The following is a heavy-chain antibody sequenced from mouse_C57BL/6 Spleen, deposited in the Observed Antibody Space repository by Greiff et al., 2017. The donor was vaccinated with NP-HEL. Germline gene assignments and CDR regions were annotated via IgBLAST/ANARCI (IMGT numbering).Heavy chain of an antibody. Sequence: VQLQQSGPELVKPGASVKISCKASGYTFTDYYMNWVKQSHGKSLEWIGDINPNNGGTSYNQKFKGKATFTVDKSSSTAYRELRSLTSEDSAVDYCARAYSYYAMDYWGQGTSVTVSS. CDR1: GYTFTDYY. D-gene: IGHD2-12*01. J-gene: IGHJ4*01. V-gene: IGHV1-26*01. CDR2: INPNNGGT. CDR3: ARAYSYYAMDY.